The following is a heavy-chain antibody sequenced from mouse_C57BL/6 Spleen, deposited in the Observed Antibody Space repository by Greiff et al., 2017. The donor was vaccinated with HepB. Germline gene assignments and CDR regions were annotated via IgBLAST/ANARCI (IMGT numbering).Heavy chain of an antibody. J-gene: IGHJ3*01. D-gene: IGHD2-3*01. CDR3: ARSGYDGYYRGFAY. V-gene: IGHV1-54*01. CDR2: INPGSGGT. CDR1: GYAFTNYL. Sequence: QVQLKESGAELVRPGTSVKVSCKASGYAFTNYLIEWVKQRPGQGLEWIGVINPGSGGTNYNEKFKGKATLTADKSSSTAYMQLSSLTSEDSAVYFCARSGYDGYYRGFAYWGQGTLVTVSA.